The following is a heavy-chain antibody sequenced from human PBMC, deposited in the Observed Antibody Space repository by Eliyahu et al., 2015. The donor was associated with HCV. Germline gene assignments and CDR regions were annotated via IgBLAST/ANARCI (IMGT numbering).Heavy chain of an antibody. J-gene: IGHJ4*02. CDR1: VGXISSDGXY. CDR3: RREPKDWISTGFVDY. D-gene: IGHD3/OR15-3a*01. V-gene: IGHV4-31*02. Sequence: QVQLQESGPGLVKPSQTLSLTXXVXVGXISSDGXYWSWXRQHPGKGLXWIGFIHYRGGTSYNPSLKSRLTISIDTSKNQFSLSLSSVTAADTAVYYCRREPKDWISTGFVDYWGQGTLVTVSS. CDR2: IHYRGGT.